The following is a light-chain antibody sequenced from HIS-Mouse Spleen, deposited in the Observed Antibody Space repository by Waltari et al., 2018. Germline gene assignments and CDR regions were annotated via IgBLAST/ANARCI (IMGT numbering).Light chain of an antibody. V-gene: IGLV2-23*01. CDR3: CSYAGSSTNWV. J-gene: IGLJ3*02. Sequence: QSALTQPASVSGSPGQSITISCTGTSSDVGSYNLVPWYQQHPGKAPKPMIYEGSKRPSGVSNRFSGSKSGNTASLTISGLQAEDEADYYCCSYAGSSTNWVFGGGTKLTVL. CDR2: EGS. CDR1: SSDVGSYNL.